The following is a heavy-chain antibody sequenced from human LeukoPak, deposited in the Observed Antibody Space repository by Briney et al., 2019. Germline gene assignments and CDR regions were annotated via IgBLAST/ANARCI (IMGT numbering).Heavy chain of an antibody. D-gene: IGHD4-17*01. J-gene: IGHJ6*02. CDR3: ASYGDYSSEYYYYYYGMDV. CDR1: GFTFSSYW. Sequence: GGSLRLSCAASGFTFSSYWIHWVRQAPGKGLVWVSRINSDGSSTSYADSVKGRFTISRDNSKNTLYLQMNSLRAEDTAVYYCASYGDYSSEYYYYYYGMDVWGQGTTVTVSS. CDR2: INSDGSST. V-gene: IGHV3-74*01.